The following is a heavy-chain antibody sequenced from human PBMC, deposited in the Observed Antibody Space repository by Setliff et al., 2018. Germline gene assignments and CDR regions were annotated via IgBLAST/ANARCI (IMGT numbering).Heavy chain of an antibody. CDR3: AREGGYYYDSTDYYYYMDV. D-gene: IGHD3-22*01. Sequence: ASVKVSCKASGGTFSTYGITWVRQAPGQGLEWVGGIMPIFGTINYAQKFQGRVTITADESTSTVYMELSSLRSDDTALYYCAREGGYYYDSTDYYYYMDVWGKGTTVTVSS. CDR2: IMPIFGTI. J-gene: IGHJ6*03. V-gene: IGHV1-69*13. CDR1: GGTFSTYG.